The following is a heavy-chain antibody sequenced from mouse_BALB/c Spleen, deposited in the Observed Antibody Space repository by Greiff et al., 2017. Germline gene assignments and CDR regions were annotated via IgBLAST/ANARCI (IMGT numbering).Heavy chain of an antibody. V-gene: IGHV5-6-5*01. CDR3: ARGGYYGSSYLYYFDY. CDR2: ISSDGST. CDR1: GFTFSSYA. Sequence: EVQLVESGGGLVKPGGSLKLSCAASGFTFSSYAMSWVRQTPEKRLEWVASISSDGSTYYPDSVKGRFTISRDNARNILYLQMSSLRSEDTAMDYCARGGYYGSSYLYYFDYWGQGTTLTVSS. J-gene: IGHJ2*01. D-gene: IGHD1-1*01.